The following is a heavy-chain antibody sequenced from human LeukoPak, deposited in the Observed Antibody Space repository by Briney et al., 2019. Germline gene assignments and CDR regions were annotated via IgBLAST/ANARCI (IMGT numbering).Heavy chain of an antibody. CDR2: ISYDGSNK. CDR1: GFPFSGYG. D-gene: IGHD2-2*01. CDR3: ARAPAKYCSSTSCHVPSDY. Sequence: GGSLRLSCAASGFPFSGYGMHWVRQAPGKGLEWVAVISYDGSNKYYADSVKGRFTISRDNSKNTLYLQMNSLRAEDTAVYYCARAPAKYCSSTSCHVPSDYWGQGTLVTVSS. V-gene: IGHV3-30*03. J-gene: IGHJ4*02.